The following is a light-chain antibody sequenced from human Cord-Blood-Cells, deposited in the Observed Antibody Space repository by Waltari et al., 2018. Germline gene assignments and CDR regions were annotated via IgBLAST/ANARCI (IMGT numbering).Light chain of an antibody. CDR2: AAS. J-gene: IGKJ5*01. Sequence: IQLTQSPSSLSASVGDRVTITCRASQGISSYLAWYQQKPGKAPKLLIYAASTVQSGVPYRFSGSGSGTDFTLTISRLQPEDVATYYCQQLNSYPITFGQGTRLEIK. V-gene: IGKV1-9*01. CDR3: QQLNSYPIT. CDR1: QGISSY.